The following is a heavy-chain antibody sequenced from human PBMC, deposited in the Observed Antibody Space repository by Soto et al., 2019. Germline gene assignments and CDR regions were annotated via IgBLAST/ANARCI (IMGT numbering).Heavy chain of an antibody. D-gene: IGHD1-26*01. J-gene: IGHJ6*02. Sequence: GGSLRLSCAASGFTFSNAWMSWVRQAPGKGLEWVGRIKSKTDGGTTDYAAPVKGRFTISRDDSKNTLYLQMNSLKTEDTAVYYCATDIPHIVGATYYYYGMDVWGQGTTVTVSS. V-gene: IGHV3-15*01. CDR1: GFTFSNAW. CDR3: ATDIPHIVGATYYYYGMDV. CDR2: IKSKTDGGTT.